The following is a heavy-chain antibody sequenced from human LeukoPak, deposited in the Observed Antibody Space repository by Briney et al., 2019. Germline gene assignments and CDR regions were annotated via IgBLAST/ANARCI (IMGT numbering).Heavy chain of an antibody. J-gene: IGHJ6*04. CDR3: AELGITMIGGV. V-gene: IGHV3-7*01. CDR1: GFTFSSYW. D-gene: IGHD3-10*02. CDR2: IKQDGSEK. Sequence: SGGSLRLSCAASGFTFSSYWMTWVRQAPGKGLEWVANIKQDGSEKHFVGSVKGRFTISRDNAKDSLYLQMNSLRAEDTAVYYCAELGITMIGGVWGKGTTVTISS.